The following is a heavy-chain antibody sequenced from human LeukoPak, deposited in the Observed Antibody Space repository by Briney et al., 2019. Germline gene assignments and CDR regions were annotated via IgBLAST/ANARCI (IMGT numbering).Heavy chain of an antibody. V-gene: IGHV1-2*02. Sequence: WASVKVSCKASGYTFTGYYIHWMRQAPGQGLEWMGYINPNNAATNYAQNFQARVTLTRDTSISTVYMELSRLTSDDTAVYYCTRDRGYSGYDFDYWGQGTLVTVSS. D-gene: IGHD5-12*01. CDR1: GYTFTGYY. J-gene: IGHJ4*02. CDR2: INPNNAAT. CDR3: TRDRGYSGYDFDY.